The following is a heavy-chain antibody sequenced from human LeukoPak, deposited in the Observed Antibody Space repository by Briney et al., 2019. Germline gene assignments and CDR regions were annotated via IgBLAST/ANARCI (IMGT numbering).Heavy chain of an antibody. CDR3: ASKGPQAMEVDY. J-gene: IGHJ4*02. CDR2: INTDGSST. CDR1: GFTFSSYW. V-gene: IGHV3-74*01. Sequence: GGSLRLSCAASGFTFSSYWMHWVRQAPGKGMVWVSRINTDGSSTSYADSVKGRFTISRDSAKNTLHLQMNSLRAEDTAVYYCASKGPQAMEVDYWGQGTLVTVSS. D-gene: IGHD5-18*01.